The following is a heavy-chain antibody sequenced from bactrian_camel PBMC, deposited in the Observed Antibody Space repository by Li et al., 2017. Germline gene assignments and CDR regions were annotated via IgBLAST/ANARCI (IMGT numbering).Heavy chain of an antibody. J-gene: IGHJ4*01. CDR1: GFGFSGYG. D-gene: IGHD5*01. CDR2: IDSDLNV. Sequence: VQLVESGGGSVQPGGSLRLSCTASGFGFSGYGMSWVRQAPGKEREGVASIDSDLNVRYVDSVKGRFTISKDYKKATLYLQVDNLKPEDSAMYYCAADRAFSPRCLDYGLGSVEYHYWGQGTQVTVS. CDR3: AADRAFSPRCLDYGLGSVEYHY. V-gene: IGHV3S10*01.